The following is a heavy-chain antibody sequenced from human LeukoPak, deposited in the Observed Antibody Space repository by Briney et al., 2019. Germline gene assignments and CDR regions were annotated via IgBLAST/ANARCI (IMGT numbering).Heavy chain of an antibody. CDR2: ISWNSGSI. V-gene: IGHV3-9*01. CDR3: AKGATTVTLGWYFDL. CDR1: GFTFDDYA. D-gene: IGHD4-17*01. J-gene: IGHJ2*01. Sequence: GGSLRLSCAASGFTFDDYAMHWVRQAPGKGLEWVSGISWNSGSIGYADSVKGRFTISRDNAKNSLYLQMNSLRAEDTALYYCAKGATTVTLGWYFDLWGRGTLVTVSS.